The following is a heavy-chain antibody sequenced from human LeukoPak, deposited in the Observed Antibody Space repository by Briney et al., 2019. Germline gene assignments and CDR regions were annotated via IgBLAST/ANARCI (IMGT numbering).Heavy chain of an antibody. D-gene: IGHD2-15*01. CDR2: ISYSGNT. J-gene: IGHJ3*02. CDR1: GGSIISSYYH. V-gene: IGHV4-39*01. Sequence: PSETLSLTCTVSGGSIISSYYHWGWVRQPPGKGLEWIGTISYSGNTDYNPSLRSRVTISVDTSNNQFSLRLGSVTAADTAVYHCARHCCSGPAKRVFDIWGQGTMVTVSS. CDR3: ARHCCSGPAKRVFDI.